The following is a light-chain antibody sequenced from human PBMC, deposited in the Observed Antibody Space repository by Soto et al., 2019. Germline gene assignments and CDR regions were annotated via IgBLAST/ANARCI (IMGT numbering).Light chain of an antibody. Sequence: QSALTQPASVSGSPGQSITISCTGTSSDIGAYNSVSWYQQHPGKAPKLMIYEVSNRPSGVSNRFSASKSGNPASLTISGLQAEDEADYYCSSRTTSNPYVFGSGTKLTVL. CDR1: SSDIGAYNS. CDR3: SSRTTSNPYV. J-gene: IGLJ1*01. V-gene: IGLV2-14*01. CDR2: EVS.